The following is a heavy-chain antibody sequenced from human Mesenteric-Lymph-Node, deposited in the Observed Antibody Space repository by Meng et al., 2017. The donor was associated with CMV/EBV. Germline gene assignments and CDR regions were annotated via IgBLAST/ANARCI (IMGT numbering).Heavy chain of an antibody. CDR1: GFTFSSYA. J-gene: IGHJ4*02. Sequence: GESLKISCAASGFTFSSYAMTWVRQAPGKGLEWVSAIRGIGGITYYGDSVKGRFTVSRDTSENTLYLQIDSLSPEDTAIYYCVKNSGQEGYDVLDHWGQGTLVTVSS. D-gene: IGHD5-12*01. V-gene: IGHV3-23*01. CDR3: VKNSGQEGYDVLDH. CDR2: IRGIGGIT.